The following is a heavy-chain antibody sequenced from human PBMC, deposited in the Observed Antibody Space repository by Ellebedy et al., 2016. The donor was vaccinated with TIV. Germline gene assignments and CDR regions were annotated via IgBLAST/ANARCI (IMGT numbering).Heavy chain of an antibody. V-gene: IGHV3-43*01. CDR2: ISWDGSGT. D-gene: IGHD3-10*01. CDR1: GFTFDDYA. J-gene: IGHJ5*02. Sequence: GGSLRLSCAASGFTFDDYAMHWVRQAPGKGLQWLCLISWDGSGTYYADSVTGRFTISRDNSKNSLYLQMNSLTTEDTALYYCAKGEIYGLGIYYLPRFDPWGQGTLVTVSS. CDR3: AKGEIYGLGIYYLPRFDP.